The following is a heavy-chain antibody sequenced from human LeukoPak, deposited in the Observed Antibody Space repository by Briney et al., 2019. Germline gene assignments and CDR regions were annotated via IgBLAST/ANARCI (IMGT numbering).Heavy chain of an antibody. Sequence: GVSLRLSCAVSGFTFSSYGMSWVRQAPGKGLEWVSAFTGSGSTTYYADSVKGRFTISRDSSKNTLYLQMNSLRAEDTAVYYCAKPLLYYDFWSGYYQSQSSLFDYWGQGTLVTVSS. CDR2: FTGSGSTT. CDR1: GFTFSSYG. CDR3: AKPLLYYDFWSGYYQSQSSLFDY. D-gene: IGHD3-3*01. J-gene: IGHJ4*02. V-gene: IGHV3-23*01.